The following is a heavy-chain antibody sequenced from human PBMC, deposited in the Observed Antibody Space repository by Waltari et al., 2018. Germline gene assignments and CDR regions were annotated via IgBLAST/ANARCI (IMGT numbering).Heavy chain of an antibody. Sequence: EVQLVESGGGLVQPGGSLRLSCAASGFTFSSYWMSWVRQAPGKGLEWVANITQDGREKYYVDSVKCRFTISRDNAKNSLYLQMNSLRAEDTAVYYCARDLAPGGFDPWGQGTLVTVSS. CDR2: ITQDGREK. J-gene: IGHJ5*02. D-gene: IGHD3-3*02. V-gene: IGHV3-7*01. CDR3: ARDLAPGGFDP. CDR1: GFTFSSYW.